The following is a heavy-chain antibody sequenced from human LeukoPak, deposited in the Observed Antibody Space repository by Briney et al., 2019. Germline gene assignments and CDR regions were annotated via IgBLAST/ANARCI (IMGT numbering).Heavy chain of an antibody. V-gene: IGHV6-1*01. D-gene: IGHD6-25*01. CDR2: TYYRSKSYN. CDR3: AREGPSGRFDP. CDR1: GDSVSRNTAA. J-gene: IGHJ5*02. Sequence: SQTLSLTCAISGDSVSRNTAAWNWIRHSPSRGLEGLGRTYYRSKSYNDYAPSVKSRIIINPDTSKNQFSLQLNSVIPEDTAVYYCAREGPSGRFDPWGQGTLVTVSS.